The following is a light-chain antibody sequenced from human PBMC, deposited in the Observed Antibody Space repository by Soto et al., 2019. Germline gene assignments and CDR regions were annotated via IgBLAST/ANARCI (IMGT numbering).Light chain of an antibody. CDR3: QQSNSITWT. Sequence: DIQLTQSPSFLSASVGYRVTITCRASQGINSHLAWYQQKPGKAPKVLIYAASSLQSGVPSRFSGSGSETDFTLTISNLQPEDFATYSCQQSNSITWTFGQGTKVDIK. V-gene: IGKV1-39*01. J-gene: IGKJ1*01. CDR1: QGINSH. CDR2: AAS.